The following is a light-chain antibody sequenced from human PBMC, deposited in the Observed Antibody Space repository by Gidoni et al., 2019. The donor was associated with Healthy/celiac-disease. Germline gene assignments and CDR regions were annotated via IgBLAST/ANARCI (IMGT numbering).Light chain of an antibody. CDR2: DAS. CDR3: QQYNSYPFT. Sequence: IQLTQSPSTLSASVGDRVTITCRASQSISSWLAWYQQKPGKAPKLLIYDASSLESGVPSRFSGSGSGTEFTRTSSSLQPDDFATYYCQQYNSYPFTFGPGTKVDIK. CDR1: QSISSW. V-gene: IGKV1-5*01. J-gene: IGKJ3*01.